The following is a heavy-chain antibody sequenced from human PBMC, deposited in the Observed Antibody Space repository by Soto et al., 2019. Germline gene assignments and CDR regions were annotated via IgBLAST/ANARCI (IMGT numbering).Heavy chain of an antibody. J-gene: IGHJ4*02. D-gene: IGHD3-22*01. Sequence: SDTLSLTCTVSGVSISSGGYYWSWIRQHPGKGLEWIGYIYYSGSTYYNPSLKSRVSISVDTSKNQFSLKLSSVTAADTAVYYCASGYDSNGSSFFGYWGQGTLVTVSS. CDR1: GVSISSGGYY. CDR3: ASGYDSNGSSFFGY. V-gene: IGHV4-31*03. CDR2: IYYSGST.